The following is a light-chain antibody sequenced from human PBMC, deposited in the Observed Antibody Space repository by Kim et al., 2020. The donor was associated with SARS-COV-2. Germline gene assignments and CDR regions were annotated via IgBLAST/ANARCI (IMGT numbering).Light chain of an antibody. CDR2: GTS. V-gene: IGKV3-20*01. J-gene: IGKJ3*01. CDR3: HQYGGSFI. CDR1: QTVRSTY. Sequence: EIVLTQSPGTLSLSPGERATLSCRASQTVRSTYLAWYQQKPGQAPRLLIYGTSSRATGIPDRFSGGGSGTDFTLTISRLEPEDFAVYYCHQYGGSFIFGPGTKVDIK.